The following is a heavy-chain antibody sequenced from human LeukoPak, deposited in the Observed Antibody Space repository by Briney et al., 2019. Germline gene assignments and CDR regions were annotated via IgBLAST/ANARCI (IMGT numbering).Heavy chain of an antibody. CDR3: ARGYSTVDY. D-gene: IGHD1-26*01. Sequence: GGSLRLSCVVSGFTFSSYEMNWVRQAPGKGPEWVSYISSSGTIIYIADSVKGRFTISRDNAKNSLYLQMNSLRAEDTAVYYCARGYSTVDYWGQGTLVTVSS. CDR1: GFTFSSYE. J-gene: IGHJ4*02. CDR2: ISSSGTII. V-gene: IGHV3-48*03.